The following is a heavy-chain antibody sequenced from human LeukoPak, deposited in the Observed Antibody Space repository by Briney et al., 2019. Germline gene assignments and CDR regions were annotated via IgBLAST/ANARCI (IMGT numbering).Heavy chain of an antibody. D-gene: IGHD6-19*01. Sequence: ASVKVSCKASGYTFTSYGISWVRQAPGQGLEWMGWISAYNGKTNYAQKLQGRVTMTTDTSTSTAYMELRSLRTDDTAAYYYSRSPLQILPILSGWRLDFWDKGTLVTVSS. CDR3: SRSPLQILPILSGWRLDF. V-gene: IGHV1-18*01. J-gene: IGHJ4*02. CDR1: GYTFTSYG. CDR2: ISAYNGKT.